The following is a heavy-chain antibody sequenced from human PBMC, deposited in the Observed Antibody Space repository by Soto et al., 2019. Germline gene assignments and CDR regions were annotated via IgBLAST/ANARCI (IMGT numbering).Heavy chain of an antibody. D-gene: IGHD3-3*01. CDR2: IYYSGST. CDR3: ARWWSGSRQGFDP. V-gene: IGHV4-31*03. Sequence: QVQLQESGPGLVKPSQTLSLTCTVSGGSIISGDYYWSWIRQHPGKGLEWIGYIYYSGSTYYNPSLKSRVTISVDTSKNQFSLKLSSVTAADTAVYYCARWWSGSRQGFDPWGQGTLVTVSS. J-gene: IGHJ5*02. CDR1: GGSIISGDYY.